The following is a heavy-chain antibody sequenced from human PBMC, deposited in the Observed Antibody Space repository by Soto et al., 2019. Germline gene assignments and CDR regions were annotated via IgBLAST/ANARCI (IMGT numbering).Heavy chain of an antibody. J-gene: IGHJ5*02. CDR2: ISGSGGST. CDR3: AKGRYFDWPISGSWFDP. Sequence: PGGSLRLSCAASGFTFSSYAMSWVRQAPGKGLEWVSAISGSGGSTYYADSVKGRFTISRDNSKNTLYLQMNSLRAEDTAVYYCAKGRYFDWPISGSWFDPWGQGTLVTVSS. V-gene: IGHV3-23*01. D-gene: IGHD3-9*01. CDR1: GFTFSSYA.